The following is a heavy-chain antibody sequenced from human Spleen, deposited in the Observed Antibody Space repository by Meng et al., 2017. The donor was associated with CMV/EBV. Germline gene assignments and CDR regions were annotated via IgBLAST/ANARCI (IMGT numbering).Heavy chain of an antibody. Sequence: ASVKVSCKASGYTFTSYYMHWVRQAPGQGLEWMGWMKINSGGTVYSQKFQGRVTITTDESTSTAYMELSSLRSEDTAVYYCAIWGAASPDYYYGMDVWGQGTTVTVSS. V-gene: IGHV1-2*02. CDR3: AIWGAASPDYYYGMDV. D-gene: IGHD3-16*01. CDR1: GYTFTSYY. CDR2: MKINSGGT. J-gene: IGHJ6*02.